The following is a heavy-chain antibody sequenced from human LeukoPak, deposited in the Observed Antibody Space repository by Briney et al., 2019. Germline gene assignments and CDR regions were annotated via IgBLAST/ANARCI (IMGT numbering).Heavy chain of an antibody. CDR1: GFTFSSYG. CDR3: ARDGAWLLDY. J-gene: IGHJ4*02. V-gene: IGHV3-20*04. D-gene: IGHD3-22*01. Sequence: GGSLRLSCAASGFTFSSYGMSWVRQAPGKGLEWVSGINWNGGSTGYADSVKGRFTISRDNAKNSLYLQMNSLRAEDTALYYCARDGAWLLDYWGQGTLVTVSS. CDR2: INWNGGST.